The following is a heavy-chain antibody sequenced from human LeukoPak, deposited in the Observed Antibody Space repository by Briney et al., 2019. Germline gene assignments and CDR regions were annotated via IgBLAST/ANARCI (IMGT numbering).Heavy chain of an antibody. CDR1: GFTFSSYA. D-gene: IGHD6-13*01. CDR3: AKDPPGYSSSWSDAFDI. Sequence: GGSLRLSCAASGFTFSSYAMCWVRQAPGKGLEWVSAISGSGGSTYYADSVKGRFTISRDNSKNTLYLQMNSLRAEDTAVYYCAKDPPGYSSSWSDAFDIWGQGTMVTVSS. V-gene: IGHV3-23*01. CDR2: ISGSGGST. J-gene: IGHJ3*02.